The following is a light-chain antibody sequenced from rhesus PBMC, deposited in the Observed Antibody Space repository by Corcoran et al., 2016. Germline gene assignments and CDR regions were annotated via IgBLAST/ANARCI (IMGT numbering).Light chain of an antibody. Sequence: DIQMTQSPSSLSASVGDRVTITCRASQGVSNWLAWYQQKPGKAPKLLIYRESNLEQGVPSRFSGSGSGTDYTLTISSLQPEDIATYYCQQYNNSPLTFGGGTKVEIK. J-gene: IGKJ4*01. V-gene: IGKV1-69*01. CDR2: RES. CDR3: QQYNNSPLT. CDR1: QGVSNW.